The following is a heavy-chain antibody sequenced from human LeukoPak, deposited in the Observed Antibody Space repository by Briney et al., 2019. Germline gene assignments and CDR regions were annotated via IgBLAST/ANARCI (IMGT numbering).Heavy chain of an antibody. CDR3: ARDRQWLVRMDY. J-gene: IGHJ4*02. D-gene: IGHD6-19*01. CDR1: GFTVSSNY. Sequence: GGSLRLSCAASGFTVSSNYMSWVRQAPGKGLEWVSIIYSGGSTFYADSVKGRFTISRDNSKNTLYLQMNSLRAEDTAVYYCARDRQWLVRMDYWGQGTLVTVSS. CDR2: IYSGGST. V-gene: IGHV3-53*05.